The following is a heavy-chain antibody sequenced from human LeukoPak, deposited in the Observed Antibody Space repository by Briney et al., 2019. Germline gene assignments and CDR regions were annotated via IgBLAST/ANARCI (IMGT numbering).Heavy chain of an antibody. V-gene: IGHV3-53*05. CDR3: ARGPWDC. CDR1: GFPVSSKY. Sequence: SLRLSCAASGFPVSSKYMTWVRQGRGKGLEWVSVIYSDGSTFYADSVKGRFTISRDNAKNTLYLQMNSLRPEDTAVYYCARGPWDCWGQGTLVTVSS. J-gene: IGHJ4*02. CDR2: IYSDGST.